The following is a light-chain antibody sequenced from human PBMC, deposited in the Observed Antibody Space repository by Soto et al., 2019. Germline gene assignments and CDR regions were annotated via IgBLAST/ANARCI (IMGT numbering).Light chain of an antibody. J-gene: IGKJ1*01. V-gene: IGKV1-5*01. CDR2: DAS. Sequence: DIQMTQSPSTLSASVGDRVAITCRASQSISSSLAWYQQKAGKAPKLLIYDASSLESGVSSRFSGSGSGTEFTLTISSLQPDDFATYYCQQYSTYTPRTFGQGTTGDIK. CDR1: QSISSS. CDR3: QQYSTYTPRT.